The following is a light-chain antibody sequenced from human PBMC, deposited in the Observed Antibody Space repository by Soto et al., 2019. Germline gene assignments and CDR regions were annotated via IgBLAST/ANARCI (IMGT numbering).Light chain of an antibody. V-gene: IGKV1-33*01. Sequence: DIQMTQSPSSLSASVGDRVTITCQASQDISNHLNWYQQKPGKAPKLLIYDASNLETGVPSRFSGSGSGTDFTFTISSLQPEDIATYCCQQYDNLPITFGQGTRLEIK. CDR3: QQYDNLPIT. CDR1: QDISNH. J-gene: IGKJ5*01. CDR2: DAS.